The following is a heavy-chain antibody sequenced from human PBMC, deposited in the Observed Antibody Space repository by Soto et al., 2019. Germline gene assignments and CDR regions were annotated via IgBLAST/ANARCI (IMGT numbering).Heavy chain of an antibody. CDR1: GGTFSSYT. Sequence: ASVKVSCKASGGTFSSYTISWVRQAPGQGLEWMGRIIPILGIANYAQKFQGRVTITADKSTSTAYMELSSLRSEDTAVYYCARLEVYCSVGSCYLNAFDIWGQGTMLTVSS. D-gene: IGHD2-15*01. CDR2: IIPILGIA. V-gene: IGHV1-69*02. CDR3: ARLEVYCSVGSCYLNAFDI. J-gene: IGHJ3*02.